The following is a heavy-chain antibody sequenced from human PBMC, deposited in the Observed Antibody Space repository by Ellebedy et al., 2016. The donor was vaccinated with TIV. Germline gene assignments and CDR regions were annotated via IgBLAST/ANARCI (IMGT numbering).Heavy chain of an antibody. CDR3: ARAGGGTVSTLNYYFDY. Sequence: SVKVSCXASGGTFSSYAISWVRQAPGQGLEWMGGIIPIFGTANYAQKFQGRVTITADESTSTAYMELSSLRSEDTAVYYCARAGGGTVSTLNYYFDYWGQGTLVTVSS. CDR1: GGTFSSYA. D-gene: IGHD4-17*01. V-gene: IGHV1-69*13. CDR2: IIPIFGTA. J-gene: IGHJ4*02.